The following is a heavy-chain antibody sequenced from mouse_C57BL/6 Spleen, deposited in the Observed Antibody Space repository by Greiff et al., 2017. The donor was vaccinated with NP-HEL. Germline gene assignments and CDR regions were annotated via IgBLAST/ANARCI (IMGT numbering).Heavy chain of an antibody. Sequence: QVQLQQSGAELVRPGASVKLSCKASGYTFTDYYINWVKQRPGQGLEWIARIYPGSGNTYYNEKFKGKATLTAEKSSSTAYMQLSSLTSEDSAVYFCARVPYGNRYYFDYWGQGTTLTVSS. J-gene: IGHJ2*01. D-gene: IGHD2-1*01. V-gene: IGHV1-76*01. CDR1: GYTFTDYY. CDR3: ARVPYGNRYYFDY. CDR2: IYPGSGNT.